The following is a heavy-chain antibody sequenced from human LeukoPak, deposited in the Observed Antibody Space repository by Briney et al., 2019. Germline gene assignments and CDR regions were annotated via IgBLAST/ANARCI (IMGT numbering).Heavy chain of an antibody. CDR1: GFTFSNYI. J-gene: IGHJ4*02. CDR2: TLEDGRYQ. D-gene: IGHD4-23*01. Sequence: PGGSLRLSCAASGFTFSNYIMHWVRQAPGKGLDWVAVTLEDGRYQSYSDSVKGRFTISRDNAKNSLHLQMNSLRAEDTAVYYCARDYGGSSPFDSWGQGTLVTVSS. V-gene: IGHV3-30*04. CDR3: ARDYGGSSPFDS.